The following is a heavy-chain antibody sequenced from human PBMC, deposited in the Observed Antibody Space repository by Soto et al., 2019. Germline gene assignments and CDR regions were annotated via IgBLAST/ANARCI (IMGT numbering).Heavy chain of an antibody. Sequence: QVQLVQSGAEVKKPGSSVKVSCTASGGTFSSYTISWVRQAPGQGLEWMGRIIPILGIANYAHKFQGRVTITADKSTSTAYMELSSLRSEDTAVYYCARDQIAVAGRFDYWGQGTLVTVSS. CDR3: ARDQIAVAGRFDY. CDR1: GGTFSSYT. D-gene: IGHD6-19*01. V-gene: IGHV1-69*08. CDR2: IIPILGIA. J-gene: IGHJ4*02.